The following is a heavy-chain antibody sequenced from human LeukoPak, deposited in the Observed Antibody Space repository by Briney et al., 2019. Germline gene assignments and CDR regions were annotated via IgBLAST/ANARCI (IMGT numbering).Heavy chain of an antibody. J-gene: IGHJ5*02. Sequence: ASVKVSCKTSGYTFTAYYMHWVRQAPGQGRKWMGWINPNSGGTNYAQQFQGRVTMTRDTSISTAYMELSSLRSDDTAVYYCAAGSEWQSNWFDPWGQGTLVTVSS. V-gene: IGHV1-2*02. D-gene: IGHD3-3*01. CDR1: GYTFTAYY. CDR2: INPNSGGT. CDR3: AAGSEWQSNWFDP.